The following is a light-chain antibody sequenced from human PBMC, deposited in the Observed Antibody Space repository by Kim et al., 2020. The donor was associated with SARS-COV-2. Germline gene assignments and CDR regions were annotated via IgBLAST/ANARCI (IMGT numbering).Light chain of an antibody. V-gene: IGKV1-39*01. Sequence: SVGDRVTINCRASQYIATYLNWYQQKAGEPPKLLIYAASTLQSGVPSRFSGSGSGTDFVLSINNLQPEDFATYYCQQSHSSPPEYTLGQGTKL. J-gene: IGKJ2*01. CDR2: AAS. CDR1: QYIATY. CDR3: QQSHSSPPEYT.